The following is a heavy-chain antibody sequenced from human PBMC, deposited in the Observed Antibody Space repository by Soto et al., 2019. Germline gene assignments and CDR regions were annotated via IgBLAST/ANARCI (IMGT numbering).Heavy chain of an antibody. CDR1: GYSFISHY. D-gene: IGHD2-2*01. J-gene: IGHJ5*02. CDR2: IHPAGINT. CDR3: ARDTSWTDVVWWFDP. Sequence: QVQLVQSGAEVKKPGASVKISCKAFGYSFISHYMHWVRQAPGQGLEWMGTIHPAGINTAYAQKFQGRVTMPTYTSTSTVYMELTSLTSEDTAVYYCARDTSWTDVVWWFDPWGQGTLVTVSS. V-gene: IGHV1-46*03.